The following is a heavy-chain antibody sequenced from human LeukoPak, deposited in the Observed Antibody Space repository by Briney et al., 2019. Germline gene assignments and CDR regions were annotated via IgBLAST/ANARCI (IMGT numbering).Heavy chain of an antibody. CDR1: GGSISSGDYY. V-gene: IGHV4-30-4*01. J-gene: IGHJ4*02. Sequence: SQTLSLTCTVSGGSISSGDYYWSLIRQPPGKGLAWIGYIYYSGSTSYNPSLKSRVTISVDTSKNQFSLKLSSVTAADTAVYYCAREDYYGSGSYYTYYFDYWGQGTLVTVSS. CDR3: AREDYYGSGSYYTYYFDY. CDR2: IYYSGST. D-gene: IGHD3-10*01.